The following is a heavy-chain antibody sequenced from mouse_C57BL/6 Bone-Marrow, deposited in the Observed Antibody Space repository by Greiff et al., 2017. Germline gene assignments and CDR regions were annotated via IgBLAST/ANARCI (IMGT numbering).Heavy chain of an antibody. V-gene: IGHV1-64*01. Sequence: QVQLQQPGAELVKPGASVKLSCKASGYTFTSYWMHWVKQSPGQGLEWIGMIHTNSGRTNYHEKFKSKATLTVDKSTSTAYMQLSSLTSEDSAVYYCGRSGYYGGSDYWGQGTTLTVSS. D-gene: IGHD1-1*01. J-gene: IGHJ2*01. CDR3: GRSGYYGGSDY. CDR1: GYTFTSYW. CDR2: IHTNSGRT.